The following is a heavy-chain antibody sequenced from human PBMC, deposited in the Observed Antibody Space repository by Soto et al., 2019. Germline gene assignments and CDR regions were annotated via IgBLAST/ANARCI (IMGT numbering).Heavy chain of an antibody. D-gene: IGHD6-13*01. CDR1: GGSVSSGSYY. CDR2: IYYSGST. J-gene: IGHJ4*02. V-gene: IGHV4-61*01. CDR3: ARVVGSSSSWYEFVY. Sequence: SETLSLTCTVSGGSVSSGSYYWSWIRQPPGKGLEWIGYIYYSGSTNHNPSLKSRVTISVDTSKNQFSLKLSSVTAADTAVYYCARVVGSSSSWYEFVYWGQGTLDTVSS.